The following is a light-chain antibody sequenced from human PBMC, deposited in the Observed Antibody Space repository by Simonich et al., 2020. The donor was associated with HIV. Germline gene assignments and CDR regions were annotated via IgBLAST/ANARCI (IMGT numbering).Light chain of an antibody. J-gene: IGLJ2*01. CDR3: QSYDSSNQVV. CDR2: EGN. CDR1: SGSIASNY. Sequence: NFMLTQPHSVSESPGKTVTISCTRSSGSIASNYVQWYQQRPGSSPTTVILEGNQRPSGVPDRFSGSIDSSSNSASLTISGLKTEDEADYYCQSYDSSNQVVLGGGTKLTVL. V-gene: IGLV6-57*01.